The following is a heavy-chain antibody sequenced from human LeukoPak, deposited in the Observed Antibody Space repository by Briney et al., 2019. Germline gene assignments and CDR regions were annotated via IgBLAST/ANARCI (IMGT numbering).Heavy chain of an antibody. J-gene: IGHJ4*02. CDR3: ARQGGYASPFDY. CDR1: GGSISSYY. CDR2: IYNSKTT. D-gene: IGHD5-12*01. Sequence: PSETLSLTCTVSGGSISSYYWSWIRQPPGKGLEWIGNIYNSKTTNYNPSLKSRVTISVDSSKKQFSLKLISVTAADTAVYYCARQGGYASPFDYWGQGTLVTVPS. V-gene: IGHV4-59*08.